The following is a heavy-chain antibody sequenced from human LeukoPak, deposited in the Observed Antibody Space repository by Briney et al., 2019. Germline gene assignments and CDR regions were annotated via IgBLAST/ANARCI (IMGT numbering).Heavy chain of an antibody. CDR2: ISSSSYI. J-gene: IGHJ3*02. D-gene: IGHD6-13*01. V-gene: IGHV3-21*01. CDR3: ARESSNWYGSAFDI. CDR1: GFTFSSYS. Sequence: WGSLRLSCAASGFTFSSYSLNWVRQAPGPGLEWVSSISSSSYIYYADSVKGRFTISRDNAKNSLYLQMNSLRAEDTAVYYCARESSNWYGSAFDIWGQGTMVTVSS.